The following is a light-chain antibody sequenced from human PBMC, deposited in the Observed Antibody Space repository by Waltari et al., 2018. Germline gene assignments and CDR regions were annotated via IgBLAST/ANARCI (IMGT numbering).Light chain of an antibody. J-gene: IGLJ1*01. CDR2: EGS. CDR1: SSDVGSYNL. V-gene: IGLV2-23*01. Sequence: QSALTQPASVSGSPGQSITISCTGTSSDVGSYNLVSWYQHHPGKAPKLMIYEGSKRPSGVSNRFSGSKSGNTASLTISGLQAEDEADYYCCSYAGSPVFGTGTKVTVL. CDR3: CSYAGSPV.